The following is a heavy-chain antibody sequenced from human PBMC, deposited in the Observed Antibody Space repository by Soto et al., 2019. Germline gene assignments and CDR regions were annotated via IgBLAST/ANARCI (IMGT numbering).Heavy chain of an antibody. CDR1: GFTVNINY. V-gene: IGHV3-53*01. CDR2: IYSGGST. J-gene: IGHJ6*02. Sequence: HPSWSLRLSCAACGFTVNINYMTWVRQAPGKGLEWVSVIYSGGSTYYADSVKGRFTISRDNSKNTLYLQMNSLRAEDTAVYYCARDMTSFWSGYYRGYYYGMDVWGQGTPVTVSS. D-gene: IGHD3-3*01. CDR3: ARDMTSFWSGYYRGYYYGMDV.